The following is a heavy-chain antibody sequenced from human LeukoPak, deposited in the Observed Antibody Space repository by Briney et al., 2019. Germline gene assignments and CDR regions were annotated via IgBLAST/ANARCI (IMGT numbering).Heavy chain of an antibody. D-gene: IGHD3-10*01. CDR3: VRHAGRAGGQ. V-gene: IGHV3-11*01. CDR1: GFTFAGHY. Sequence: GGSLRLSSAASGFTFAGHYMSWLRQAPGKGPEWISYISGNGGDIAYADSVKGRFTISRDNAKKSLHLQMNSLRVEDTAVYHCVRHAGRAGGQWGQGALIAVSS. CDR2: ISGNGGDI. J-gene: IGHJ4*02.